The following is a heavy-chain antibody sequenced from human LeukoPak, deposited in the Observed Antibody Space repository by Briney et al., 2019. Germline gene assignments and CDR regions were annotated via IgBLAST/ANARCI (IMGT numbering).Heavy chain of an antibody. J-gene: IGHJ4*02. D-gene: IGHD3-22*01. CDR3: ARDISYYYDSSGCFFDY. Sequence: PSETLSLTCAVSGGSISSGGYSWSWIRQPPGKGLEWIGYIYHSGSTYYNPSLKSRVTISVDRSKNQFSLKLSSVTAADTAVYYCARDISYYYDSSGCFFDYWGQGTLVTVSS. V-gene: IGHV4-30-2*01. CDR1: GGSISSGGYS. CDR2: IYHSGST.